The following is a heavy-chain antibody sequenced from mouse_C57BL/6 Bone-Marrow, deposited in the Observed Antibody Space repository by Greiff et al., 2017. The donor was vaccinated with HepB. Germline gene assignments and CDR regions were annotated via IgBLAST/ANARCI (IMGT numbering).Heavy chain of an antibody. Sequence: QVQLQQPGAELVKPGASVKLSCKASGYTFTSYWMHWVKQRPGRGLEWIGRIDPNSGGTKYNEKFKSKATLTVDKPSSTAYMQLSILTSEDSAVYYCARLGLGLLYYAMDYWGQGTSVAVSS. V-gene: IGHV1-72*01. CDR3: ARLGLGLLYYAMDY. CDR1: GYTFTSYW. J-gene: IGHJ4*01. D-gene: IGHD4-1*01. CDR2: IDPNSGGT.